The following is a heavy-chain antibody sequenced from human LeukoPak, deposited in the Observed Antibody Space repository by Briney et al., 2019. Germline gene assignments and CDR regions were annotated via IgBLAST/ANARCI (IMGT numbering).Heavy chain of an antibody. CDR1: GFTFSSYG. CDR3: AKVKGYGDYVVDY. D-gene: IGHD4-17*01. J-gene: IGHJ4*02. V-gene: IGHV3-23*01. CDR2: ISGSGGST. Sequence: GGSLRLSRAASGFTFSSYGMHWVRQAPGKGLEWVSAISGSGGSTYYADSVKGRFTISRDNSKDTLYLQMNSLRAEDTAVYYCAKVKGYGDYVVDYWGQGTLVTVSS.